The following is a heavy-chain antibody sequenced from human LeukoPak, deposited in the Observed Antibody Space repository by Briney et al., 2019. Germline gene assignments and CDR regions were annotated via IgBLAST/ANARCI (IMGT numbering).Heavy chain of an antibody. D-gene: IGHD2/OR15-2a*01. CDR3: ARDPYFDAFDI. J-gene: IGHJ3*02. Sequence: PSETLSLTCTVSGGSISSYYWSWIRQPSGKGLEWIGYIYYSGSTNYNPSLKSRVTISVDTSKNQFSLKLSSVTAADTAVYYCARDPYFDAFDIWGQGTMVTVSS. CDR1: GGSISSYY. CDR2: IYYSGST. V-gene: IGHV4-59*01.